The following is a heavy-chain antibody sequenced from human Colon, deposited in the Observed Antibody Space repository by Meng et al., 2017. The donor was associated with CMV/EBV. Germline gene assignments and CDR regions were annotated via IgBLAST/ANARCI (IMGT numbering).Heavy chain of an antibody. CDR1: GFTFNNYA. J-gene: IGHJ5*02. V-gene: IGHV3-43D*03. Sequence: GGSLRLSCAASGFTFNNYAMHWVRQVPGKGLEWVALISWDGGTSFYGDSVKGRFTISRDNSENSLSLEMSSLTTEDTAIYYCARGGKQLWLWGWFDPWGQGTLVTVSS. CDR2: ISWDGGTS. CDR3: ARGGKQLWLWGWFDP. D-gene: IGHD5-18*01.